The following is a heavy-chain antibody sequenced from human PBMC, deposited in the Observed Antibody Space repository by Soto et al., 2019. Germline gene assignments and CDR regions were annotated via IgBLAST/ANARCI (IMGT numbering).Heavy chain of an antibody. CDR1: GFTFDDYG. J-gene: IGHJ6*02. Sequence: GGSLRLSCAASGFTFDDYGMSWVRQAPGKGLEWVSGINWNGGSTGYADSVKGRITISRDNAKNSLYQQMNRLRDEDTTLYYSARDLFRVYDGYYYTHYYYGMDVWGQGTTVTVSS. CDR3: ARDLFRVYDGYYYTHYYYGMDV. D-gene: IGHD3-22*01. CDR2: INWNGGST. V-gene: IGHV3-20*04.